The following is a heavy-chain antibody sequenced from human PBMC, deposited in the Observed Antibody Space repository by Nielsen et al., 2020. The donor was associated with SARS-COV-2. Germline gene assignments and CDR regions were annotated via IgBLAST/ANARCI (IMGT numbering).Heavy chain of an antibody. Sequence: SVKVSCKASGYTFANYAIHWVRQAPGQGLEWMGRIIPILGIANYAQKFQGRVTITADKSTSTAYMELSSLRSEDTAVYYCATIMRFKVRGVIFYFDHWGQGNLVTVSS. D-gene: IGHD3-10*01. CDR1: GYTFANYA. V-gene: IGHV1-69*04. J-gene: IGHJ4*02. CDR2: IIPILGIA. CDR3: ATIMRFKVRGVIFYFDH.